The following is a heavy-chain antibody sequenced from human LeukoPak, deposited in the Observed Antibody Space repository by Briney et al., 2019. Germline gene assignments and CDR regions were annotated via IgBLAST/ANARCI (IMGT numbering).Heavy chain of an antibody. V-gene: IGHV3-30-3*01. J-gene: IGHJ3*02. CDR1: GFTFSTYA. CDR2: ISYDGNTK. D-gene: IGHD3-22*01. Sequence: GRSLRLSCAASGFTFSTYAIHWVRQAPGKGLEWVSVISYDGNTKYYADSVKGRFTISRDNSKNTLYLQMNSLRAEDTAVYYCARDGPYSDSSRDAFDIWGQGTMVTVSS. CDR3: ARDGPYSDSSRDAFDI.